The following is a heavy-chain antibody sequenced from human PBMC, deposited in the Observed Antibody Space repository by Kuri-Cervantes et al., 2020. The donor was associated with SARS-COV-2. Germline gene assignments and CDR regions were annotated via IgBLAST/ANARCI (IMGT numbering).Heavy chain of an antibody. V-gene: IGHV3-30*18. CDR3: AKDPNGIVVVVAAIDS. CDR1: GFTFSSYA. J-gene: IGHJ4*02. D-gene: IGHD2-15*01. CDR2: ISYDGSNK. Sequence: GESLKISCVASGFTFSSYAMHWVRQAPGKGLEWVALISYDGSNKYYADSVKGRFAISRDNSKNALSLEMDSLRADDTAVYYCAKDPNGIVVVVAAIDSWGQGTLVTVSS.